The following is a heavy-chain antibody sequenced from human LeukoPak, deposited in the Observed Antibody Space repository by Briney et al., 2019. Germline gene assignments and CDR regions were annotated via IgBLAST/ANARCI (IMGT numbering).Heavy chain of an antibody. J-gene: IGHJ5*02. Sequence: SETLSLTCAVYGGSFSGYYWSWIRQPPGKGLEWIGEINHSGSTNYNPPLKSRVTISVDTSKNQFSLKLSSVTAADTAVYYCARSPTRGFWFDPWGQGTLVTVSS. CDR3: ARSPTRGFWFDP. CDR2: INHSGST. CDR1: GGSFSGYY. V-gene: IGHV4-34*01. D-gene: IGHD3-10*01.